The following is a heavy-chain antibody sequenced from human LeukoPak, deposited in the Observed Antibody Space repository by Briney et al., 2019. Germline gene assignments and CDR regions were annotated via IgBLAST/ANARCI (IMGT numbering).Heavy chain of an antibody. CDR3: ARDSPYNRNDGNFDY. CDR1: GFTFDDYG. D-gene: IGHD1-20*01. Sequence: PGGSLRLSCAASGFTFDDYGMSWVRQAPGKGLEWVSGINWNGGSTGYADSVKGRFTISRDNAKNSLYLQMNSLRAEDTALYYCARDSPYNRNDGNFDYWGQGTLVTVSS. J-gene: IGHJ4*02. CDR2: INWNGGST. V-gene: IGHV3-20*04.